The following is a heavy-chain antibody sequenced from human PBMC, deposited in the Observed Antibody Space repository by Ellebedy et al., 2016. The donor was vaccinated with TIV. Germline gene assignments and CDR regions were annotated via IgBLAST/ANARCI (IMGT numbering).Heavy chain of an antibody. CDR2: ISSGGSTM. V-gene: IGHV3-11*01. CDR3: ARAGTAAGTITDY. J-gene: IGHJ4*02. D-gene: IGHD6-13*01. Sequence: GESLKISCAASGFTFSDYYMSWIRQAPGKGLEWVSYISSGGSTMKYADSAKGRFTISRDNAKKSLYLQMSSLRADDTAVYYCARAGTAAGTITDYWGQGTLVTVSS. CDR1: GFTFSDYY.